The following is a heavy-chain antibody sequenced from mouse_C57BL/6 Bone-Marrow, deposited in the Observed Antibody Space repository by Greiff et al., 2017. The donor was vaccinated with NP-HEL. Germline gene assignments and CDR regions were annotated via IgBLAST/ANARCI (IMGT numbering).Heavy chain of an antibody. CDR1: GFTFSDYG. CDR3: ARGYWFAY. V-gene: IGHV5-15*04. D-gene: IGHD1-2*01. Sequence: EVKLEESGGGLVQPGGSLKLSCAASGFTFSDYGMAWVRQAPRKGPEWVAFISNLAYSIYYADTVTGRFTISRENAKNTLYLEMSSLRSEDTAMYYCARGYWFAYWGQGTLVTVSA. CDR2: ISNLAYSI. J-gene: IGHJ3*01.